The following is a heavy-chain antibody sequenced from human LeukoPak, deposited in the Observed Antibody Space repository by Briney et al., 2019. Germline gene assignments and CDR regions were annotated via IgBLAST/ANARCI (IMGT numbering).Heavy chain of an antibody. CDR2: IYTSGST. V-gene: IGHV4-61*02. D-gene: IGHD1-26*01. J-gene: IGHJ4*02. CDR1: GGSISSGSYY. Sequence: SQTLSLTCTVSGGSISSGSYYWSWIRQPAGKGLEWIGRIYTSGSTNYNPSLKSRVTISVDTSKNQFSLKLSSVTAADTAVYYCATGLWELPDYWGQGTLVTVSS. CDR3: ATGLWELPDY.